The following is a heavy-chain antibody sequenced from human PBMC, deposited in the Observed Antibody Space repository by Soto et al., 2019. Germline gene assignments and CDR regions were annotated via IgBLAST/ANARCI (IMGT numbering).Heavy chain of an antibody. V-gene: IGHV3-23*01. Sequence: WGSLRLSCAATGFTFSSYAMSWVRQAPGKGLEWVSTLTGRGDSTYYADSVKGRFTISRDNSKNTLYLQMNSLGAEDTAIYYCAKRPGIVADGTFDYWGQGTLVTVSS. CDR3: AKRPGIVADGTFDY. J-gene: IGHJ4*02. D-gene: IGHD6-13*01. CDR1: GFTFSSYA. CDR2: LTGRGDST.